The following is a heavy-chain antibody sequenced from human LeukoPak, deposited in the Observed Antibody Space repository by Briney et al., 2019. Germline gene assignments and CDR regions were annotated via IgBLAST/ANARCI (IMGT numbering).Heavy chain of an antibody. CDR2: INPNSGGT. D-gene: IGHD1-26*01. Sequence: ASVKVSCKASGYTFTGYYMHWVRQAPGQGLEWMGWINPNSGGTNYAQKLEGRVTMTTDTSTSTAYMELRSLRSDDTAVYYCARTIVGATLVYYFDYWGQGTLVTVSS. CDR3: ARTIVGATLVYYFDY. V-gene: IGHV1-2*02. J-gene: IGHJ4*02. CDR1: GYTFTGYY.